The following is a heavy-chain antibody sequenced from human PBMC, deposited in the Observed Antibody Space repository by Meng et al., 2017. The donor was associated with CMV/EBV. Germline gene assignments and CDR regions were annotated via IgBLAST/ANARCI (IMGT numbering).Heavy chain of an antibody. CDR2: ISSSSSTI. CDR3: ARGEPGRYYYDSSGYSTKFDY. Sequence: GESLKISCAASGFTFSSYSINWVRQAPGKGLEWVSYISSSSSTIYYADSVKGRFTISRDNAKNSLYLQMNSLRAEDTAVYYCARGEPGRYYYDSSGYSTKFDYWGQGTLVTVSS. J-gene: IGHJ4*02. D-gene: IGHD3-22*01. CDR1: GFTFSSYS. V-gene: IGHV3-48*04.